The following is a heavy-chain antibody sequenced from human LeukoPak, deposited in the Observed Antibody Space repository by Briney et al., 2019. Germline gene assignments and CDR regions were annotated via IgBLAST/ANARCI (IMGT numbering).Heavy chain of an antibody. Sequence: GGALRLSCAASGFTFDDYAMHWVRQAPGKGLEWVSLISWDGGSTYYADSVKGRFTISRDNSKNSLYLQMNSLRAEDTALYYCAKDQAYDSSGYVSDWGQGTLVTVSS. CDR3: AKDQAYDSSGYVSD. CDR2: ISWDGGST. CDR1: GFTFDDYA. D-gene: IGHD3-22*01. V-gene: IGHV3-43D*04. J-gene: IGHJ4*02.